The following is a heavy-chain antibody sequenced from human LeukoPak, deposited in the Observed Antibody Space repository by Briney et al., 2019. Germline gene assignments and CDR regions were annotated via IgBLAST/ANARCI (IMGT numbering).Heavy chain of an antibody. CDR3: ARRRDLYSGSYYPFDY. Sequence: GESLKISCKGSGYSFTSYWIGWVRQMPGKGLEWMGIIYPGDSDTRYSPSFQGQVTISADKSISTAYLQWSSLKASDTAMYYCARRRDLYSGSYYPFDYWGQGTRVTVSS. D-gene: IGHD1-26*01. CDR2: IYPGDSDT. CDR1: GYSFTSYW. J-gene: IGHJ4*02. V-gene: IGHV5-51*01.